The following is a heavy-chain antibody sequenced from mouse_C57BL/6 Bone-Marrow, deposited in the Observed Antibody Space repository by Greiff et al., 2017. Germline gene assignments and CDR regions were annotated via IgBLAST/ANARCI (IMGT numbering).Heavy chain of an antibody. J-gene: IGHJ2*01. Sequence: QVQLQQSVPELVKPGASVKISCKASGYAFSSSWMNWVKQRPGKGLEWIGRIYPGDGDTNYNGKFKGKATLTADKSSSTAYMQLSSLTSEDSAVYFCARSIITTVPFDYWGQGTTLTVSS. D-gene: IGHD1-1*01. CDR3: ARSIITTVPFDY. CDR1: GYAFSSSW. CDR2: IYPGDGDT. V-gene: IGHV1-82*01.